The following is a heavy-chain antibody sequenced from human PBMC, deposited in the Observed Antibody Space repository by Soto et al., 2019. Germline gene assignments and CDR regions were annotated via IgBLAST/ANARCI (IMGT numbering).Heavy chain of an antibody. J-gene: IGHJ3*02. CDR2: IYYSGST. CDR3: ARSRDTAMVHDAFDI. Sequence: SETLSLTCTVSGGSISSYYWSWIRQPPGKGLEWIGYIYYSGSTNYNPSLKSRVTISVDTSKNQFSLKLSSVTAADTAVYYCARSRDTAMVHDAFDIWGQGTMVTVSS. D-gene: IGHD5-18*01. V-gene: IGHV4-59*08. CDR1: GGSISSYY.